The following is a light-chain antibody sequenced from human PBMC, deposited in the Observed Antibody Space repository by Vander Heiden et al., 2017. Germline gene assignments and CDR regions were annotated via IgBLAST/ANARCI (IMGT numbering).Light chain of an antibody. J-gene: IGKJ2*01. CDR3: QQSDSTPYT. CDR1: QSISSY. V-gene: IGKV1-39*01. Sequence: DIQMTQSPSSLSASVGDRVTITCRASQSISSYLNWYQQKPGKAPKLLIYAASSLQSGVPSRFSGSGSGTDFTLTISSLQLEDFATYYCQQSDSTPYTFGQGTKLEIK. CDR2: AAS.